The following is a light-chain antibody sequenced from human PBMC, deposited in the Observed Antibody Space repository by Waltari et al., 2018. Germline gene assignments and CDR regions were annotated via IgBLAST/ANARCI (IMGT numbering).Light chain of an antibody. CDR2: GAS. V-gene: IGKV1-12*01. CDR1: QDITTW. J-gene: IGKJ2*01. CDR3: QQANSFPYT. Sequence: DVQMTQSPSSVSASVGDRVTITCRASQDITTWIAWYQQKPGEAPKLLISGASDLYTGVPSRFSGSGFGTDFTLTISSLQPEDFATYFCQQANSFPYTFSQGTKLEIK.